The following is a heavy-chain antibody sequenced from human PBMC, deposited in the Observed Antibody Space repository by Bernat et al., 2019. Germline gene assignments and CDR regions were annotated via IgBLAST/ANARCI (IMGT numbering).Heavy chain of an antibody. V-gene: IGHV3-23*01. CDR1: GFTFSSYV. D-gene: IGHD6-19*01. CDR2: ISGSGGST. Sequence: EVQLLESGGGLVQPGGSLRLSCAASGFTFSSYVMSWVRQAPGKGLEWVSAISGSGGSTYYADSVKGRFTISRDNSKNTVYLQMNSLRAEDTAVYYCAGTSGWYGKHDYWGQGTLVTVSS. CDR3: AGTSGWYGKHDY. J-gene: IGHJ4*02.